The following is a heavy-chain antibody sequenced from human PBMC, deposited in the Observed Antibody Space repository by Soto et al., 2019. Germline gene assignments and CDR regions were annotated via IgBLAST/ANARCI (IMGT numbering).Heavy chain of an antibody. V-gene: IGHV4-39*01. CDR3: ARQVGATHFDI. D-gene: IGHD1-26*01. CDR1: GGSISSSSYY. CDR2: IYYSGST. Sequence: SETLSLTRTVSGGSISSSSYYWGWIRQPPGKGLEWIGSIYYSGSTYYNPSLKSRVTISVDTSKNQFSLKLSSVTAADTAVYYCARQVGATHFDIWGQGTMVTVSS. J-gene: IGHJ3*02.